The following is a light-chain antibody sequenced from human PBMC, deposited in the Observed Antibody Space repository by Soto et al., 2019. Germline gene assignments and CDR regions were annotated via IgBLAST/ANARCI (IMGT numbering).Light chain of an antibody. CDR1: SSDVGVYNH. J-gene: IGLJ1*01. CDR2: EVT. Sequence: QSALTQPPSASGSPGQSVTISCTGTSSDVGVYNHVSWYQQHPGKAPKLMIFEVTKRPSGVPDRFSGSKSGNTASLTVSGLQAGDEADYYCSSYAVDNNFYVFGTGTKVTVL. CDR3: SSYAVDNNFYV. V-gene: IGLV2-8*01.